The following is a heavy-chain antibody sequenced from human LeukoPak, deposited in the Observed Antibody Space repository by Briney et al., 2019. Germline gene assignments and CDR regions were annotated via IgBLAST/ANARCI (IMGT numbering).Heavy chain of an antibody. V-gene: IGHV5-51*01. CDR3: ARHLTMITVPRDAFDI. Sequence: GESLKISCKCSGYSFNSYWIGWVRQMPGKGLEWMGVIYPGDSDTRYSPSFQGQVTISADKSISTAYLQWSGLKASDTAMYYCARHLTMITVPRDAFDIWGQGTMVTVSS. J-gene: IGHJ3*02. D-gene: IGHD3-16*01. CDR2: IYPGDSDT. CDR1: GYSFNSYW.